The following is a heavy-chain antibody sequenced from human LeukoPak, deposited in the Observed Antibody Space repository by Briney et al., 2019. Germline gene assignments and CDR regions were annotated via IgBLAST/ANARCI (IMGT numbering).Heavy chain of an antibody. CDR1: GFTFSSYG. V-gene: IGHV3-33*01. Sequence: PGGSLRLSCAASGFTFSSYGMHWVRQAPGKGLEWVAVIWYDGSNKYYADSVKGRFTISRDNSKNTLYLQMNSLRAEDTAVYYCARDSCCDYGALFRPDCYFDLWGRGTLVTVSS. CDR3: ARDSCCDYGALFRPDCYFDL. D-gene: IGHD4-17*01. J-gene: IGHJ2*01. CDR2: IWYDGSNK.